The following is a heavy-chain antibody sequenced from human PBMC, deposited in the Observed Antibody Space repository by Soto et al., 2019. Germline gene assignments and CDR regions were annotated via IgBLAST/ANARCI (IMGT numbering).Heavy chain of an antibody. J-gene: IGHJ4*02. CDR3: ARDQQWLVRFYFDF. CDR2: IWYDGSNK. V-gene: IGHV3-33*01. Sequence: GGSLRLSCAASGFTFSSYGMHWVRQAPGKGLEWVAVIWYDGSNKYYADSVKGRFTISRDNSKNTLYLQMNSLRAEDTAVYYCARDQQWLVRFYFDFWGQGTLVTVSS. D-gene: IGHD6-19*01. CDR1: GFTFSSYG.